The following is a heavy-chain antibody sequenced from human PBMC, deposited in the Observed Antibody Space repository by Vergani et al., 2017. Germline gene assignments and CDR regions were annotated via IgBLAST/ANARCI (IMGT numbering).Heavy chain of an antibody. CDR2: IRSKNDGGTA. V-gene: IGHV3-15*01. CDR1: GFTFTNAW. Sequence: EVQLVESGGDLVKPGGSLRLSCAASGFTFTNAWMSWVRQAPGKGLEWVGRIRSKNDGGTADYAAPLKGRFTISRDDSKDSAFLLVNNLKTEDTAVYFCYTDYHDYWGQGTLVTVSS. J-gene: IGHJ4*02. D-gene: IGHD2-2*02. CDR3: YTDYHDY.